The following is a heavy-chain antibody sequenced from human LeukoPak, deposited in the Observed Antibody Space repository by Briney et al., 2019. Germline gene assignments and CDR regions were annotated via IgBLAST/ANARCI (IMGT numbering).Heavy chain of an antibody. Sequence: PGGSLRLSCAASGFTFSSYWMSWVRQAPGKGLEWVANIKQDGSEKYYVDSVKGRFTISRDNAKNSLYLQMNSLRAEDTAVYYCAREMHGYFDWLPYYYYYYYMDVWGKGTTVTISS. CDR3: AREMHGYFDWLPYYYYYYYMDV. J-gene: IGHJ6*03. CDR1: GFTFSSYW. CDR2: IKQDGSEK. D-gene: IGHD3-9*01. V-gene: IGHV3-7*01.